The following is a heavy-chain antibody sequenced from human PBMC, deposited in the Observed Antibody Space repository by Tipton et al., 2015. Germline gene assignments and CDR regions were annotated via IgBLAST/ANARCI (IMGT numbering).Heavy chain of an antibody. CDR1: GGSISSSSYY. V-gene: IGHV4-39*01. J-gene: IGHJ4*02. CDR2: VHYSGST. D-gene: IGHD3-3*01. Sequence: TLSLTCAVSGGSISSSSYYWGWIRQPPGKGLEWIGSVHYSGSTYYNPSPKSRVTISVDTSKNQFSLKLSSVTAADTAVYYCARHTPPLLLRFPPLGFDYWGQGTLVTVSS. CDR3: ARHTPPLLLRFPPLGFDY.